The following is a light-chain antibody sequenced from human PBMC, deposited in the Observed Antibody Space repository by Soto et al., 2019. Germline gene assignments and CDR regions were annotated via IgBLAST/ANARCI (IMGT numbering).Light chain of an antibody. Sequence: QSALTQPASVSGSPGQSITISCTGTSSDVGSYNLVSWYQQHPGKAPKLMIYEGSKRPSGVSNRFSGSKSGNTASLTISGLKAEDEADYYCCSYAGSSTYVFGNGTKLTVL. V-gene: IGLV2-23*01. CDR3: CSYAGSSTYV. CDR2: EGS. CDR1: SSDVGSYNL. J-gene: IGLJ1*01.